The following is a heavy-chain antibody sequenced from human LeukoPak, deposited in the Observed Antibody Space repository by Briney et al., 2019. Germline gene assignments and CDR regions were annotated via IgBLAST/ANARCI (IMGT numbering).Heavy chain of an antibody. CDR1: GFIFSNYD. D-gene: IGHD6-25*01. Sequence: GSLRLSCAASGFIFSNYDMSWIRQPPGKGLEWIGSIYYSGSTYYNPSLKSRATISVDTSKNQFSLKLSSVTAADTAVYYCARHGEAAGPYNWFDPWGQGTLVTVSS. V-gene: IGHV4-39*01. CDR3: ARHGEAAGPYNWFDP. J-gene: IGHJ5*02. CDR2: IYYSGST.